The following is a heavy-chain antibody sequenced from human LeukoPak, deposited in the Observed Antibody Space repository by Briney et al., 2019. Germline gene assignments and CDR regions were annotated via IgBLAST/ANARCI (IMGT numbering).Heavy chain of an antibody. CDR1: GGSVSSDNW. D-gene: IGHD3-9*01. CDR3: AKAGVWLPAV. Sequence: SETLSLTCAVSGGSVSSDNWWSWVRQPPGKGLEWIGEVHHSGNTNYSPSLNSRVTISLDKSRNQFSLKLNSVTAADTAVYYCAKAGVWLPAVWGQGTLVTVSS. V-gene: IGHV4-4*02. J-gene: IGHJ4*02. CDR2: VHHSGNT.